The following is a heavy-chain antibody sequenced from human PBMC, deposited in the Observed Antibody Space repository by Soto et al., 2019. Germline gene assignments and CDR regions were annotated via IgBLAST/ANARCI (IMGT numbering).Heavy chain of an antibody. CDR3: AKPRTYCSSTSCYTGSFDY. CDR2: ISGSGGST. CDR1: GFTFSSYA. Sequence: SGGSLRLSCAASGFTFSSYAMSWVRQAPGKGLEWVSAISGSGGSTYYADSVKGRFTISRDNSKNTLYLQMNSLRAEDTAVYYCAKPRTYCSSTSCYTGSFDYWGQGTLVTVSS. V-gene: IGHV3-23*01. J-gene: IGHJ4*02. D-gene: IGHD2-2*02.